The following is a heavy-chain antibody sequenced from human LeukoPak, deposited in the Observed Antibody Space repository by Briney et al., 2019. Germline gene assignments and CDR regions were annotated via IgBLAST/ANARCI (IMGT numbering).Heavy chain of an antibody. CDR1: GFTFSSYG. D-gene: IGHD3-22*01. J-gene: IGHJ4*02. CDR3: AKEEDSSGYYYENPVDY. CDR2: ISYDGSNK. Sequence: SGGLLRFSCGASGFTFSSYGMHWVRQAPGKGLEWVAVISYDGSNKYYADSVKGRFTTSRDNSKNTLYLQMNSLRAEDTAVYYCAKEEDSSGYYYENPVDYWGQGTLVTVSS. V-gene: IGHV3-30*18.